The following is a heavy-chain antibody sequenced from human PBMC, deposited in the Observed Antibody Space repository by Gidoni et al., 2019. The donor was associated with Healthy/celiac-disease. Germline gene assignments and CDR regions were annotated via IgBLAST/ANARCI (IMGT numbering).Heavy chain of an antibody. CDR2: IERKTDGGTT. Sequence: EVQLEESGGGLVKPGGSLRLSCATSGFTIANAWMSWVRQAPGKGLEWVGRIERKTDGGTTDYAAPVKGRFTISRDDPKKTLYLQMNSLKIEDTAVYYCTTHPVYCGGDCHDYWGQGTLVTVSS. CDR3: TTHPVYCGGDCHDY. V-gene: IGHV3-15*04. CDR1: GFTIANAW. D-gene: IGHD2-21*02. J-gene: IGHJ4*02.